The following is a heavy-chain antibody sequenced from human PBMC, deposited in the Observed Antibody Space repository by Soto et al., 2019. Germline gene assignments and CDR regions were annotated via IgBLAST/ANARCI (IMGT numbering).Heavy chain of an antibody. V-gene: IGHV4-4*07. CDR3: AREFRRAVAGAFDI. CDR2: IYTSGST. J-gene: IGHJ3*02. D-gene: IGHD6-19*01. CDR1: GGSISSYY. Sequence: SETLSLTCTVSGGSISSYYWSWIRQPAGKGLEWIGRIYTSGSTNYNPSLKSRVTMSVDTSKNQFSLKLSSVTAADTAVYYCAREFRRAVAGAFDIWGQGTMVTVSS.